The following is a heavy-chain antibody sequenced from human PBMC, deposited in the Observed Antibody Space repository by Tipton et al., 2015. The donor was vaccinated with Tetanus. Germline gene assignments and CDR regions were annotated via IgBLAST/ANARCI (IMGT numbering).Heavy chain of an antibody. CDR2: INHSGTT. CDR1: GGSFSGYL. D-gene: IGHD3-3*01. J-gene: IGHJ4*02. Sequence: TLSLTCSVSGGSFSGYLWSWVRQPSGKGLEWIGEINHSGTTNYNPSLKSRVTMSVDNSKNQFSLKLNSVTAADTAVYYCARESITIFGVVSIDYWGQGTLVTVSS. V-gene: IGHV4-34*01. CDR3: ARESITIFGVVSIDY.